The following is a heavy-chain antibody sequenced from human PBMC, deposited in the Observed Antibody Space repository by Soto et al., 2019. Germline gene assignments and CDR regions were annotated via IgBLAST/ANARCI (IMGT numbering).Heavy chain of an antibody. D-gene: IGHD3-22*01. Sequence: GASVKVSCKASGGTFSSYAISWVRQAPGQGLEWMGGIIPIFGTANYAQKFQGRVTITADESTSTAYMELSSLRSEDTAVYYCARDGIRYYDSSGYYERGNWFDPWGQGTLVTVAS. J-gene: IGHJ5*02. CDR3: ARDGIRYYDSSGYYERGNWFDP. CDR2: IIPIFGTA. CDR1: GGTFSSYA. V-gene: IGHV1-69*13.